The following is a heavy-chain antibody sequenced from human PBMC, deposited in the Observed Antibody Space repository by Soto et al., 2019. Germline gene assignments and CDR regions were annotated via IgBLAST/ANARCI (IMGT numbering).Heavy chain of an antibody. CDR3: VRSSCGGDCLEYYYYGMDV. CDR2: SYYSGST. J-gene: IGHJ6*01. V-gene: IGHV4-59*01. D-gene: IGHD2-21*02. CDR1: DGSISSFS. Sequence: SQIKSDTRTVSDGSISSFSWSWIRQHPEKGLEWIGYSYYSGSTNYNPSLKSRVTISVDTSKNQFSLKLSSVTAADTAVYYCVRSSCGGDCLEYYYYGMDVWGQGTTVTVPS.